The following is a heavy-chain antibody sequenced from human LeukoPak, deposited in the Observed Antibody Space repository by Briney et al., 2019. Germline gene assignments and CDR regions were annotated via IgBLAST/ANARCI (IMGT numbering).Heavy chain of an antibody. V-gene: IGHV4-39*01. Sequence: SETLSLTCTVSGGSISSSSYYWGWIRQPPGKGLEWIGSIYYSGSTHYNPSLKSRVTISVNTSKNQFSLKPNSVTAADTALYYCASSLGAAAGTDYWGQGTLVTVSS. D-gene: IGHD6-13*01. J-gene: IGHJ4*02. CDR1: GGSISSSSYY. CDR3: ASSLGAAAGTDY. CDR2: IYYSGST.